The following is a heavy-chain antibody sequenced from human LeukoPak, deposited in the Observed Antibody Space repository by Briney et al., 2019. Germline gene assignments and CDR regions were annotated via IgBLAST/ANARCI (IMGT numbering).Heavy chain of an antibody. CDR3: AKGYYDYVWGSYYFDY. CDR2: ISGGSGIT. D-gene: IGHD3-16*01. V-gene: IGHV3-23*01. CDR1: GFTFNSYA. J-gene: IGHJ4*02. Sequence: PGGSLRLSCAASGFTFNSYAMSWVRQAPGRGLEWVSAISGGSGITYYADSVKGRFTISRDNSKNTLYLQISSLKFEDTAVYYCAKGYYDYVWGSYYFDYWGQGTLVTVSS.